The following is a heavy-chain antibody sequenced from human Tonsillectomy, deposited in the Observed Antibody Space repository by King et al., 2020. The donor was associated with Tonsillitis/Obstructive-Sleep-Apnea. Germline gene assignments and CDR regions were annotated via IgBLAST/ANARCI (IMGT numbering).Heavy chain of an antibody. CDR1: GFTFSNAW. J-gene: IGHJ4*02. Sequence: VQLVESGGGLVKPGGSLRLSCAASGFTFSNAWMSWVRQAPGKGLEWVGRIKSKTDGGTTDYAAPVKGRFTISRDDSKNTLYLQMNSLKTEHTAVYYCNTGYCTNGVCYSPDYWGQGTLVTVSS. CDR3: NTGYCTNGVCYSPDY. CDR2: IKSKTDGGTT. V-gene: IGHV3-15*01. D-gene: IGHD2-8*01.